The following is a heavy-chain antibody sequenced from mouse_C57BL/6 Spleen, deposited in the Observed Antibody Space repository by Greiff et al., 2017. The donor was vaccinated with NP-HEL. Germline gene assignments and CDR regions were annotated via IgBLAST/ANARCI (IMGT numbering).Heavy chain of an antibody. D-gene: IGHD2-4*01. V-gene: IGHV1-82*01. CDR2: IYPGDGDA. J-gene: IGHJ3*01. CDR1: GYAFSSSW. CDR3: ARREYYDYDEFAY. Sequence: VQLQQSGPELVKPGASVKISCKASGYAFSSSWMNWVKQRPGKGLEWMGRIYPGDGDANYNGKFKGKATLTADKSSSTAYMQLSSLTSEDSAVYVSARREYYDYDEFAYWGQGTLVTVSA.